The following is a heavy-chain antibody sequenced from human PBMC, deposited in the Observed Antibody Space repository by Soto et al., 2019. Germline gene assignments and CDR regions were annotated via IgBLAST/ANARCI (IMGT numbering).Heavy chain of an antibody. V-gene: IGHV1-18*01. D-gene: IGHD3-3*01. J-gene: IGHJ5*02. CDR2: ISAYNGNT. Sequence: ASVKVACKASGYTFTSYGISWVRQAPGQGLEWMGWISAYNGNTNYAQKLQGRVTMTTDTSTSTAYMELRSLRSDDTAVYYCARNDYDFWSGYYPFDPWGQGTLVTVSS. CDR3: ARNDYDFWSGYYPFDP. CDR1: GYTFTSYG.